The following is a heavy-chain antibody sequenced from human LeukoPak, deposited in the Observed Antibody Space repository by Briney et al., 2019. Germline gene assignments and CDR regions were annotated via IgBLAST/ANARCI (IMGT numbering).Heavy chain of an antibody. CDR3: ARGWELSS. Sequence: GASVKVSCKASGYTFNNYAISWVRQAPGQGLEWMGWISIYNGHTDYAQNLQGRVTMTTDTSTSTAYMELRSLRSDDTALYYCARGWELSSWGQGTLVTVSS. J-gene: IGHJ5*02. D-gene: IGHD1-26*01. CDR1: GYTFNNYA. V-gene: IGHV1-18*01. CDR2: ISIYNGHT.